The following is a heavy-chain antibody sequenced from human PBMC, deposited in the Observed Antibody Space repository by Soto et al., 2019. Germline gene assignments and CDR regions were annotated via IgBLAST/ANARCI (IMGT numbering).Heavy chain of an antibody. Sequence: SETLSLTCAVSGGSISSSNWWSWVRQPPGKGLEWIGEIYHSGSTNYNPSLRSRVTISVDKSKNQFSLKLSSVTAADTAVYYCARARIGQLVRGYYFDYWGQGTLVTVSS. J-gene: IGHJ4*02. D-gene: IGHD6-13*01. CDR3: ARARIGQLVRGYYFDY. CDR1: GGSISSSNW. CDR2: IYHSGST. V-gene: IGHV4-4*02.